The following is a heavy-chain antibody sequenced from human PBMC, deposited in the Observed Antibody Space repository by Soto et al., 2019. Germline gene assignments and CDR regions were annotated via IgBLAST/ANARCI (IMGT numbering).Heavy chain of an antibody. Sequence: SEALSLTCTVSGGSISSYHWSWIRQPPGKELEWIGYIYYSGSTNYNPSLKSRVTISVDTSKNQFSLKLSSVTAADTAVYYCARARGTIFGVVIVSYFDYWGQGTLVTVSS. V-gene: IGHV4-59*01. J-gene: IGHJ4*02. CDR1: GGSISSYH. CDR3: ARARGTIFGVVIVSYFDY. D-gene: IGHD3-3*01. CDR2: IYYSGST.